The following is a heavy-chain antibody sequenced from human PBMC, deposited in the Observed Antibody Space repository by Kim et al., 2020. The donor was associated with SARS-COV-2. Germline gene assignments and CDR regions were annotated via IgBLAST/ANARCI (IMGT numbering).Heavy chain of an antibody. CDR2: ISYDGSNK. J-gene: IGHJ4*01. Sequence: GGSLRLSCAASGFTFSSYGMHWVRQAPGKGLEWVAVISYDGSNKYYADSVKGRFTISRDNSKNTLYLQMNSLRAEDTAVYYCAKDLGIVVVPAAMRGDY. CDR3: AKDLGIVVVPAAMRGDY. CDR1: GFTFSSYG. D-gene: IGHD2-2*01. V-gene: IGHV3-30*18.